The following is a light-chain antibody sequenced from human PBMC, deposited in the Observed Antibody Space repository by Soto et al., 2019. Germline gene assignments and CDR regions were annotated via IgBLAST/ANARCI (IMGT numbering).Light chain of an antibody. J-gene: IGKJ3*01. CDR3: QQYGSSREGIT. CDR2: GAS. CDR1: QSVSSSY. V-gene: IGKV3-20*01. Sequence: EIVLTQSPGTLSLSPGERATLSCRASQSVSSSYLAWYQQKPGQAPRLLIYGASSRATGIPDRFSGSGSGTDFTLTISRLEPEDFAVYYCQQYGSSREGITFGPGTKVDIK.